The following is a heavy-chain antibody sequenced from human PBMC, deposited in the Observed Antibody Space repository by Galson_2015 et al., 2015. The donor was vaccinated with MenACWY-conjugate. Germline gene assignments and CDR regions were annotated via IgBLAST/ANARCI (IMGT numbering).Heavy chain of an antibody. V-gene: IGHV5-51*01. CDR1: GYTFTNYW. D-gene: IGHD1-26*01. CDR3: ARHPPGGRGMDV. J-gene: IGHJ6*02. Sequence: QSGAEVKKPGESLKISCTGSGYTFTNYWIAWVRQMPGKGLEWVGLINPADSNVRYSPSFQGQVTISADESISTAYLQWSSLKASDIAIFYCARHPPGGRGMDVWGRGTTVTVSS. CDR2: INPADSNV.